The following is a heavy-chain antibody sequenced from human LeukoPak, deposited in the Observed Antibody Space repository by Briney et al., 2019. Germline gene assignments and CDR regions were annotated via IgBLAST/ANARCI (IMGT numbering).Heavy chain of an antibody. V-gene: IGHV4-31*03. Sequence: PSQTLSLTCTVSGGSISSGGYYWSWIRQHPGKGLEWIGYIYYSGSTYYNPSLKSRVTISVDTSKNQFSLKLSSVTAADTAMYYCARWDYDRTGAFDIWGQGTMVTVSS. CDR1: GGSISSGGYY. CDR2: IYYSGST. D-gene: IGHD4-17*01. J-gene: IGHJ3*02. CDR3: ARWDYDRTGAFDI.